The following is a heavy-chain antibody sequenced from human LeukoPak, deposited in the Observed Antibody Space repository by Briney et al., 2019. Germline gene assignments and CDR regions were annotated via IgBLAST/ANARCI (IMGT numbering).Heavy chain of an antibody. Sequence: GGSLRLSCAASGFTVDSNYLSWVRQAPGKGLEWVSSISGSGGSTYYADSVKGRFTISRDNSKNTLYLQMNSLRDEDTAVYYCAKSSYYDASGYYREYYFDYWGQGTLVTVSS. CDR2: ISGSGGST. V-gene: IGHV3-23*01. D-gene: IGHD3-22*01. CDR3: AKSSYYDASGYYREYYFDY. CDR1: GFTVDSNY. J-gene: IGHJ4*02.